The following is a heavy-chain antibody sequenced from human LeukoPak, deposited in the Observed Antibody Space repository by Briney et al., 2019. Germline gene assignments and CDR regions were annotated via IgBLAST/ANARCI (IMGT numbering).Heavy chain of an antibody. Sequence: GRSLRLSCAASGFTFDDYAMHWVRQAPGQGLEWGSGISWNSGSIVYADSVKGRFTISRDNAKNSLYLQMNSLRAEDTALYYCAKDIKSEQQLVGIEYWGQGTLVTV. D-gene: IGHD6-13*01. CDR3: AKDIKSEQQLVGIEY. V-gene: IGHV3-9*01. CDR2: ISWNSGSI. J-gene: IGHJ4*02. CDR1: GFTFDDYA.